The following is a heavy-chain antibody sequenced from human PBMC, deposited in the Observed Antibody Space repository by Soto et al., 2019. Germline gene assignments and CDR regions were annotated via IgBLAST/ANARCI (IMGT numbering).Heavy chain of an antibody. CDR3: TKEYIVGTTWGYFES. D-gene: IGHD1-1*01. CDR2: ISYDGSNE. J-gene: IGHJ4*02. Sequence: QVQLVQSGGGVVQPGRSLRLSCVASGFIFSTYGMHWVRQVPGKGLEWVAHISYDGSNEYYADSVKGRFTVSRDNAKNTLDLKKTGLKTEDTALYYCTKEYIVGTTWGYFESWGQGALVIVSS. V-gene: IGHV3-30*18. CDR1: GFIFSTYG.